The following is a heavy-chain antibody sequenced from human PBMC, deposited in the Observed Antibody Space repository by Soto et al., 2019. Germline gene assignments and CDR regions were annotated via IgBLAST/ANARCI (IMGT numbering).Heavy chain of an antibody. Sequence: EVQLVESGGGLVKPGGSLRLSCAASGFTFSSYSMNWVRQAPGKGLEWVSSISSSSSYIYYADSVKGRFTISRDNAKNSLYLQMNSLGAEDTAVYYCASLYYDILTGYYYDFDYWGQGTLVTVSS. V-gene: IGHV3-21*01. D-gene: IGHD3-9*01. CDR1: GFTFSSYS. CDR2: ISSSSSYI. J-gene: IGHJ4*02. CDR3: ASLYYDILTGYYYDFDY.